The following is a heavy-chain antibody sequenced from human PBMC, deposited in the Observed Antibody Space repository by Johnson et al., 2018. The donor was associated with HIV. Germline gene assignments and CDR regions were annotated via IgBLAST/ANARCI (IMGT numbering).Heavy chain of an antibody. Sequence: QVQLVESGGGVVQPGRSLRLSCVVSGFTYSSYAMHWVRQAPGKGLEWVAVLSYDGSKKYDADSVKGRFTISRDNAQNSLYLQMNSLRAEDTAVYYCARDLAGPWGIWGQGTMVTVSS. D-gene: IGHD1-26*01. CDR2: LSYDGSKK. CDR3: ARDLAGPWGI. V-gene: IGHV3-30-3*01. J-gene: IGHJ3*02. CDR1: GFTYSSYA.